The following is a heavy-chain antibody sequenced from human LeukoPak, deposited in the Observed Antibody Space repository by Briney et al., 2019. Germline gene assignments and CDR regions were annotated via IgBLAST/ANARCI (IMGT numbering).Heavy chain of an antibody. Sequence: GGSLRLSCAASGLTFSYFWMPWVRRAPGKGLEWVSRIYDYGSETVYADSVKGRFTIYRDNAKNTLYLQMNSLRVEDTAVYYCARDRDTTRFYARYGMDVWGQGTTVTVSS. V-gene: IGHV3-74*01. CDR3: ARDRDTTRFYARYGMDV. D-gene: IGHD3-3*01. J-gene: IGHJ6*02. CDR2: IYDYGSET. CDR1: GLTFSYFW.